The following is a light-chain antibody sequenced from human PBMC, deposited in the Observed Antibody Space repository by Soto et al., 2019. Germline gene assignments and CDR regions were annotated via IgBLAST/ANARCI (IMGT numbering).Light chain of an antibody. Sequence: DIQMTQSPSTLSASVGDRVTITCRASQGIGDALGWYQQKPGTAPKLLMFGASTLQSGVPSRFSGSGSGTDFTLTITSLQPEDFATYYCQQSYNTPRTFGQGTKV. J-gene: IGKJ1*01. CDR3: QQSYNTPRT. CDR2: GAS. CDR1: QGIGDA. V-gene: IGKV1-39*01.